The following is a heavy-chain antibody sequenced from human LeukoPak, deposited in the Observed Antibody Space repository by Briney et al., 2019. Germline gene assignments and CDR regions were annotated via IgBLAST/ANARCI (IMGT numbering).Heavy chain of an antibody. CDR1: GGTFSSYA. D-gene: IGHD3-16*01. J-gene: IGHJ4*02. CDR2: IIPIFGIA. Sequence: SVKVSCKASGGTFSSYAISWVRQAPGQGLEWMGRIIPIFGIANYAQKFQGRVTITADKSTSTAYMELSSLRSEDTAVYYCARGVDTGGYFDYWGQGTLVTVSS. V-gene: IGHV1-69*04. CDR3: ARGVDTGGYFDY.